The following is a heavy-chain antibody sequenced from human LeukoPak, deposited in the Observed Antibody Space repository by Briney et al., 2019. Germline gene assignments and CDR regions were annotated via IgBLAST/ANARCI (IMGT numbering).Heavy chain of an antibody. V-gene: IGHV5-51*01. CDR1: GYTFSNYW. Sequence: GESLKISCKGSGYTFSNYWVAWVRQMPGKGLEWMRIMYPSKSDTRYSPSFEGQVTISADESMTTAYLQWNSLKASDTAIYYCARLYCSSSSCGTGSSYFFDYWGQGALVTVYS. CDR2: MYPSKSDT. CDR3: ARLYCSSSSCGTGSSYFFDY. D-gene: IGHD2-2*01. J-gene: IGHJ4*02.